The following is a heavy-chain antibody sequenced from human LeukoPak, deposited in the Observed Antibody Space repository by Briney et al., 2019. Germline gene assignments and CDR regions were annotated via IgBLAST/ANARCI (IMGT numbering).Heavy chain of an antibody. CDR2: ISSSSSYI. CDR1: GFTFSSYS. V-gene: IGHV3-21*04. Sequence: GGSLRLSCAASGFTFSSYSMNWVRQAPGKGLEWVSSISSSSSYIYYADSVKGRFTISRDNAKNSLYLQMNSLRAEDTALYYCAKGKYYDTHFGSDHWGQGTLVTVSS. J-gene: IGHJ4*02. CDR3: AKGKYYDTHFGSDH. D-gene: IGHD3-9*01.